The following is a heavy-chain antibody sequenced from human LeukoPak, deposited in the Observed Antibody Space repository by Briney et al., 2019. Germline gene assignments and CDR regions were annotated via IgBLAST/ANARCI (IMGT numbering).Heavy chain of an antibody. D-gene: IGHD3-10*01. Sequence: PSETLSLTCTVSGGSISNYYWSWIRQPPGKGLEWIGYIFYSGSTNYNPSLESRVTISLDTSKNQFSLKLNSVTAADTAVYYCARTGYYGSGSSYYYGMDVWGQGTTVTVSS. CDR3: ARTGYYGSGSSYYYGMDV. J-gene: IGHJ6*02. CDR1: GGSISNYY. V-gene: IGHV4-59*08. CDR2: IFYSGST.